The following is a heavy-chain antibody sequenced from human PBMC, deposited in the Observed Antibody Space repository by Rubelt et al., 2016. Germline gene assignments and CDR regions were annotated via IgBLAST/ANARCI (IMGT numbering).Heavy chain of an antibody. J-gene: IGHJ4*02. D-gene: IGHD6-13*01. Sequence: QVQLVQSGAEVKKPGSSVKVSCKASGGTFSSYAISWVRQAPGQGLEWMGWINTNTGNPTYAQGFTGRFVFSLDTSVRTAYLQISSLTAEDTAVYYCARVIAAAGRDGNYFDYWGQGTLVTVSS. CDR1: GGTFSSYA. CDR3: ARVIAAAGRDGNYFDY. CDR2: INTNTGNP. V-gene: IGHV7-4-1*02.